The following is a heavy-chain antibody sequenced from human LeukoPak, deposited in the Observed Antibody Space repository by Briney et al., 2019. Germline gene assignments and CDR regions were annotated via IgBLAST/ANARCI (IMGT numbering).Heavy chain of an antibody. CDR2: ISSSGSTI. CDR3: AELGITMIGGV. J-gene: IGHJ6*04. Sequence: GGSLRLSCAASGFTFSSYEMNWVCQAPGRGLEWVSYISSSGSTIYYADSVKGRFTISRDNAKNSLYLQMNSLRAEDTAVYYCAELGITMIGGVWGKGTTVTISS. D-gene: IGHD3-10*02. V-gene: IGHV3-48*03. CDR1: GFTFSSYE.